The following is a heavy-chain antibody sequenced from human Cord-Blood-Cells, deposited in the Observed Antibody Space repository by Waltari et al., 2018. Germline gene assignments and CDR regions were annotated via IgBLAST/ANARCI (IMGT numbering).Heavy chain of an antibody. D-gene: IGHD7-27*01. CDR2: INHSGST. J-gene: IGHJ3*02. CDR1: GGSFSGYY. V-gene: IGHV4-34*01. Sequence: QVQLQQWGAGLLKPSETLSLTCAVYGGSFSGYYWRWLRQPPGKGLEWIGEINHSGSTNYNPSLKSRVTISVDTSKNQFSLKLSSVTAADTAVYYCARERESGTGDDAFDIWGQGTMVTVSS. CDR3: ARERESGTGDDAFDI.